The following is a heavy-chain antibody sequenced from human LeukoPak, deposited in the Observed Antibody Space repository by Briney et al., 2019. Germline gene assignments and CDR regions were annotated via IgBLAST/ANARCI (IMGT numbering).Heavy chain of an antibody. CDR2: ISNGGGST. Sequence: GGSLRLSCAASGFTFAGHAMNWVRQASGKGLEWVSGISNGGGSTYYADSVKGRFTISRDNSKDTLYLQMNSLRAEDTAVYYCAKDPFWFGENFWDPGSLVTVSS. V-gene: IGHV3-23*01. CDR3: AKDPFWFGENF. J-gene: IGHJ4*02. CDR1: GFTFAGHA. D-gene: IGHD3-10*01.